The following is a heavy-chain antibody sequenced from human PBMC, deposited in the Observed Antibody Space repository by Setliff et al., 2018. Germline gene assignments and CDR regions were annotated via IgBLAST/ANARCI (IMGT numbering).Heavy chain of an antibody. J-gene: IGHJ3*02. D-gene: IGHD1-26*01. CDR2: IKEDGSET. Sequence: GGSLRLSCAASGFTLRSYWMSWVRQAPGKGLEWVANIKEDGSETYYGGSVKGRFTISRDNAKNSLYLQMNSLRVEDTAVYYCTRDWGGVGATNAFDIRGQGTMVTVSS. CDR1: GFTLRSYW. V-gene: IGHV3-7*03. CDR3: TRDWGGVGATNAFDI.